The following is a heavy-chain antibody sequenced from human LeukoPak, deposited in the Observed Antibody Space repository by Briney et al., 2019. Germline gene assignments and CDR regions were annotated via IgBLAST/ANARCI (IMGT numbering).Heavy chain of an antibody. D-gene: IGHD2-2*01. CDR3: ARVGDCSSSSCFWEYYFDY. J-gene: IGHJ4*02. CDR1: GFTFSDYY. Sequence: PGGSLRLSCAASGFTFSDYYMSWIRQAPGKGLEWVSYISSSGSTIHYADSVKGRFTISRDNAKNSLYLQMNSLRAEDTAVYYCARVGDCSSSSCFWEYYFDYWGQGTLVTVSS. V-gene: IGHV3-11*01. CDR2: ISSSGSTI.